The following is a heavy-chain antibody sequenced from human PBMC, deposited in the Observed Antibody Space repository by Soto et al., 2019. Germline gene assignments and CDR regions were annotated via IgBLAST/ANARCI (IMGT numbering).Heavy chain of an antibody. D-gene: IGHD3-22*01. CDR1: GYTFTNNG. Sequence: QVQLVQSGVEVKKPGASVKVSCKASGYTFTNNGISWVRQAPGQGLEWMGWISGYNGNTNYAEMCEGRVTTTAVTFSSTAYMELRSLTSDDTAVYYCASSGGFYYDAYDPGGQGTLVTVSS. J-gene: IGHJ5*02. CDR3: ASSGGFYYDAYDP. V-gene: IGHV1-18*01. CDR2: ISGYNGNT.